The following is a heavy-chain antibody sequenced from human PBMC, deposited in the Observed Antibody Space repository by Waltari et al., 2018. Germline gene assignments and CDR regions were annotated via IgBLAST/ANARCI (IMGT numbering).Heavy chain of an antibody. CDR3: SRHYSSTWYTPVFGY. CDR2: IYYSWST. V-gene: IGHV4-39*07. J-gene: IGHJ4*02. CDR1: GGSISSSSYY. Sequence: QLQLQESGPGLVRPSETLSLSCSVSGGSISSSSYYWGWIRQPTGRGLEWIGSIYYSWSTSYNPSRKSRVTISVDTSKNQFSLKLSSVTAADTAVYYWSRHYSSTWYTPVFGYWGQGTLVTVSS. D-gene: IGHD6-13*01.